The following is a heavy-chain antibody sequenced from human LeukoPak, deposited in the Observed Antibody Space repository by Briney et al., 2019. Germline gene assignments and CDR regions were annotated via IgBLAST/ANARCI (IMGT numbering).Heavy chain of an antibody. D-gene: IGHD2-21*02. CDR1: GFTFSSYG. J-gene: IGHJ6*02. Sequence: PGGSLRLSCAASGFTFSSYGMHWVHQAPGKGLEWVAVMSYDGSNKYYADSVKGRFTISRDNSNNTLYLQMNSLRAEDTAVFYCAKDALAYCGADCYALLGMNVWGQGTTVTVSS. CDR2: MSYDGSNK. CDR3: AKDALAYCGADCYALLGMNV. V-gene: IGHV3-30*18.